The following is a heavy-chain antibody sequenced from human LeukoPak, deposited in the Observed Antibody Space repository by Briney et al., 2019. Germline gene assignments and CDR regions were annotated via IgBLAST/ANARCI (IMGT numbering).Heavy chain of an antibody. Sequence: PSETLSLTCSVSGYSISGDYYWGWIRQPPGKGLEWIGNIFHSGRNYYNRSLKSRVTVSVDTSKNLFSLKLSSVTAADTAVYYCARVVQAFDIWGQGTMVTVSS. J-gene: IGHJ3*02. V-gene: IGHV4-38-2*02. CDR2: IFHSGRN. D-gene: IGHD2-21*01. CDR3: ARVVQAFDI. CDR1: GYSISGDYY.